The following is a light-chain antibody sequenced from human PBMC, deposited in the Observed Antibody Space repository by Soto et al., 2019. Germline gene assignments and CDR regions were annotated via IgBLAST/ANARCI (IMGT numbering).Light chain of an antibody. CDR3: QSYDADILI. Sequence: NFMLTQPHSVSGSPGKTVTISCTRSSDNIVSNYVQWYQQRPGSSPTTVIFEDDDRPSGVPDRFSASLDTSTNSASLTISGLKPEDEADYYRQSYDADILIFGGGTKLTVL. V-gene: IGLV6-57*01. CDR1: SDNIVSNY. J-gene: IGLJ2*01. CDR2: EDD.